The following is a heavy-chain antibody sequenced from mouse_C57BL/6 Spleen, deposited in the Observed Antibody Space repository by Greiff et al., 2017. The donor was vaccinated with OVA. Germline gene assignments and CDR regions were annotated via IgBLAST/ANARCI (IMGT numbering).Heavy chain of an antibody. CDR1: GYTFTSYW. D-gene: IGHD2-5*01. J-gene: IGHJ4*01. CDR3: ARLGAYYSNYFYAMDY. V-gene: IGHV1-53*01. Sequence: VKLQQPGTELVKPGASVKLSCKASGYTFTSYWMHWVKQRPGQGLEWIGNINPSNGGTNYNEKFKSKATLTVDKSSSTAYMQLSSLTSEDSAVYYCARLGAYYSNYFYAMDYWGQGTSVTVSS. CDR2: INPSNGGT.